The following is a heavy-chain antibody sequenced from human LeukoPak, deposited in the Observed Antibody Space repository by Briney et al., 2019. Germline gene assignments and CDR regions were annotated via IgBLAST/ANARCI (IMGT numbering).Heavy chain of an antibody. Sequence: SETLSLTCTVSGGSISSYYWSWIRQPPGKGLEWIGYIYYSGSTNYNPSLKSRVTISVDMSKNQFSLKLSSVTAADTAVYYCARMITVVTPVSWFDPWGQGTLVTVSS. J-gene: IGHJ5*02. CDR2: IYYSGST. CDR1: GGSISSYY. CDR3: ARMITVVTPVSWFDP. V-gene: IGHV4-59*08. D-gene: IGHD3-16*01.